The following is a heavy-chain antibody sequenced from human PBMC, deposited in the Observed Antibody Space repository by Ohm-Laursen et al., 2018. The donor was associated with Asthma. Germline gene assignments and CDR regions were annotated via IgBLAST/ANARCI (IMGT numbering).Heavy chain of an antibody. J-gene: IGHJ4*02. CDR3: ARAARSGPEELDY. CDR2: INPSGGST. Sequence: AATVKISCKASGYTFTSYYMHWVRQAPGQGLEWMGIINPSGGSTSYAQKFQGRVTMTRDTSTSTVYMELSSLRSEDTAVYYCARAARSGPEELDYWGQGTLVTVSS. D-gene: IGHD2-15*01. V-gene: IGHV1-46*03. CDR1: GYTFTSYY.